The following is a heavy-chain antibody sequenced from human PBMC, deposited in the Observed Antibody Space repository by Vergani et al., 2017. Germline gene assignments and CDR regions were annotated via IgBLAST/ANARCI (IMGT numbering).Heavy chain of an antibody. CDR2: IYYSGST. CDR1: GGSISSSSYY. J-gene: IGHJ3*02. Sequence: QLQLQESGPGLVKPSETLSLTCTVSGGSISSSSYYWGWIRQPPGKGLEWIGGIYYSGSTNYNPSLKSRVTISVDTSKNQFSLKLSSVTAADTAVYYCARDLRFKKDAFDIWGQGTMVTVSS. CDR3: ARDLRFKKDAFDI. D-gene: IGHD5/OR15-5a*01. V-gene: IGHV4-39*07.